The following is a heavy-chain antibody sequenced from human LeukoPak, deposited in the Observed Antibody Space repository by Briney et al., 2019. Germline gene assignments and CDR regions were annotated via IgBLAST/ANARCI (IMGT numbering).Heavy chain of an antibody. CDR3: AKGDQDIVVVVAATEGGSDAFDI. CDR2: ISSNGGGT. D-gene: IGHD2-15*01. J-gene: IGHJ3*02. Sequence: GGSLRLSCAASGFTFSSYAMHWVRQAPGKGLEYVSAISSNGGGTYYANSVRVRFTISRDNSKNTLYLQMGSLRSEDTAVYYCAKGDQDIVVVVAATEGGSDAFDIWGQGTMVTVSS. CDR1: GFTFSSYA. V-gene: IGHV3-64*01.